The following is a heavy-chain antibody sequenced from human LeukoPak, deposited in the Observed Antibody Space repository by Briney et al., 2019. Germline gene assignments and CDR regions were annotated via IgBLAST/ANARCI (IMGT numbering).Heavy chain of an antibody. V-gene: IGHV3-74*01. CDR1: GFTLSSYW. Sequence: GGSLRLSCAASGFTLSSYWMHWVRQAPGKGLLWVSRINSDGTTTYYADSVKGRFTIPRDNAKNTLYLQVNSLRAEDTAVYYCARGNYHGMDVWGQGTTVTVSS. J-gene: IGHJ6*02. CDR2: INSDGTTT. CDR3: ARGNYHGMDV.